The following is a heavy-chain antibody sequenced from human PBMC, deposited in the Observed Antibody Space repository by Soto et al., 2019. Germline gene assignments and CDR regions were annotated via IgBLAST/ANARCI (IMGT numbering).Heavy chain of an antibody. Sequence: GGSLRLSCAASGFTFSSYSMNWVRQAPGKGLEWVSSISSSSSYIYYADSVKGRFTISSKNAKNPLYLQMNSLRAEETAVYYCAREEGYYYDSSGSYDYWGQGTLVTVSS. CDR3: AREEGYYYDSSGSYDY. CDR1: GFTFSSYS. V-gene: IGHV3-21*01. J-gene: IGHJ4*02. D-gene: IGHD3-22*01. CDR2: ISSSSSYI.